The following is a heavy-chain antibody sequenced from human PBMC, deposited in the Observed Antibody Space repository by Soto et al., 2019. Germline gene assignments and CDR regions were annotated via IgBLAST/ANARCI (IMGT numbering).Heavy chain of an antibody. Sequence: ASETLSLTCTVSGDSISTFYWGWMRQSPGKELEWIGYVYYTGSTNYNPSLKSRVTISVDRSKNQFSLKLTSENAADTAVYYCARGRTVRNYADDSSDYFYFFDYWGQGTQVTVSS. CDR3: ARGRTVRNYADDSSDYFYFFDY. J-gene: IGHJ4*02. V-gene: IGHV4-59*01. D-gene: IGHD3-22*01. CDR2: VYYTGST. CDR1: GDSISTFY.